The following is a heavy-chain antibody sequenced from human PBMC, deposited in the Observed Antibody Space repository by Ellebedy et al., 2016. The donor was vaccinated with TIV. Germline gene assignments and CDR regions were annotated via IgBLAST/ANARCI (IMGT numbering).Heavy chain of an antibody. D-gene: IGHD3-9*01. J-gene: IGHJ4*02. V-gene: IGHV2-70*12. CDR1: GFSLSTSGMC. CDR3: ANDGYDILTSYYRFDY. CDR2: IDWDDGK. Sequence: SGPTLVTPTQTLTLTCTFSGFSLSTSGMCVSWIRQPPGKPLEWLARIDWDDGKYYTKSLKTRLTISTDTPKNQVVLTMTNMDPVDTATYYCANDGYDILTSYYRFDYWGQGTLVTVSS.